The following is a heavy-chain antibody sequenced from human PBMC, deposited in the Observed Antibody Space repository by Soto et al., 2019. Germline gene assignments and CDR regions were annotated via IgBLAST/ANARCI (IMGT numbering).Heavy chain of an antibody. J-gene: IGHJ4*02. CDR3: ASFYGDSKIFDY. CDR1: GGSISSYY. Sequence: ASETLSLTCTVSGGSISSYYWSWIRQPPGKGLEWIGYIYYSGSTNYNPSLKSRVTISVDRSKNQFSLKLSSVTAADTAVYYCASFYGDSKIFDYWGQGTLVTVSS. CDR2: IYYSGST. D-gene: IGHD4-17*01. V-gene: IGHV4-59*12.